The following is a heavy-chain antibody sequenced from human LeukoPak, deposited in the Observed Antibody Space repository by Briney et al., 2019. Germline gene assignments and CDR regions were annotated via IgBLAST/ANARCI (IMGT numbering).Heavy chain of an antibody. V-gene: IGHV1-8*02. J-gene: IGHJ6*02. CDR3: ARGGKTTYGMDV. CDR1: GYTFTSYG. CDR2: MNPNSGNT. D-gene: IGHD4-11*01. Sequence: GASVKVSCKASGYTFTSYGISWVRQATGQGLEWMGWMNPNSGNTGYAQKFQGRVTMTRNTSISTAYMELSSLRSEDTAVYYCARGGKTTYGMDVWGQGTTVTVSS.